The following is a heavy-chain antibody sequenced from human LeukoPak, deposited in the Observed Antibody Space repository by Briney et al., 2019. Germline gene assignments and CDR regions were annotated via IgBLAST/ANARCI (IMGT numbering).Heavy chain of an antibody. CDR1: GYTFTGYY. V-gene: IGHV1-2*02. J-gene: IGHJ4*02. CDR2: INPNSGGT. Sequence: GASVKVSCKASGYTFTGYYMHWVRQAPGQGREWMGWINPNSGGTNYAQKFQGRVTMTRDTSISTAYMELSRLRSDDTAVYYCARSRIRFLEWPDYWGQGTLVTVSS. D-gene: IGHD3-3*01. CDR3: ARSRIRFLEWPDY.